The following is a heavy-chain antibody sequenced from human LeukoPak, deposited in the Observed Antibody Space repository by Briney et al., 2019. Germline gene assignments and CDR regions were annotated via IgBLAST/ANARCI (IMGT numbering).Heavy chain of an antibody. CDR1: GYTFTSYG. D-gene: IGHD5-18*01. CDR2: ISAYNGNT. J-gene: IGHJ3*02. CDR3: ARGGDGAIQLWLPPVVAFDI. V-gene: IGHV1-18*01. Sequence: ASVKVSCKASGYTFTSYGISWVRQAPGQGLEWMGWISAYNGNTNYAQKLQGRVTMTTDTSTSTAYMELRSLRSDDTAVYYCARGGDGAIQLWLPPVVAFDIWGQGTMVTVSS.